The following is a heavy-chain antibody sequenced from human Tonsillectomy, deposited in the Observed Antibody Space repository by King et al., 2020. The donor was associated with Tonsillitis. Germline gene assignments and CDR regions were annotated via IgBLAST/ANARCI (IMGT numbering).Heavy chain of an antibody. CDR2: ISSSFSYI. CDR1: GFSFSDYS. J-gene: IGHJ6*03. Sequence: VQLVESGGGLVRPGGSLRLSCAASGFSFSDYSMNWVRQAPGKGLEWVSSISSSFSYIYYADSVKGRFTISRDNAKNSMYLQMNSLRAEDTAVYYCARGGVATGGPDYYFYYMDVWGKGTTVTVSS. V-gene: IGHV3-21*01. CDR3: ARGGVATGGPDYYFYYMDV. D-gene: IGHD2-8*02.